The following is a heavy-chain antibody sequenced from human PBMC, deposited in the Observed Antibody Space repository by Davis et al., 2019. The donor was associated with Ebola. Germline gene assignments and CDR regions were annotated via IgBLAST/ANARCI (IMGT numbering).Heavy chain of an antibody. CDR2: INHSGST. V-gene: IGHV4-34*01. Sequence: SETLSLTCAVYGGSFSGYYWSWIRQPPGKGLEWIGEINHSGSTNYNPSLKSRVTISVDMSKNQFSLKLSSVTAADTAVYYCARVGMATIGSPLDYWGQGTLVTVSS. CDR1: GGSFSGYY. J-gene: IGHJ4*02. CDR3: ARVGMATIGSPLDY. D-gene: IGHD5-24*01.